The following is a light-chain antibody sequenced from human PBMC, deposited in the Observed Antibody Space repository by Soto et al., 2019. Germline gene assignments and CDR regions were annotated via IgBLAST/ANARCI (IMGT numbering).Light chain of an antibody. CDR3: QQRSSWPLT. CDR2: DAS. J-gene: IGKJ4*01. V-gene: IGKV3-11*01. Sequence: IVLTQSPDTLSLSPGERATLSCRASQSVRAYLAWYQQKPGQAPRLLIYDASNRATGIPARLSGSGSGTDFTLTISSLEPEDFAVYYCQQRSSWPLTFGGGTKVDIK. CDR1: QSVRAY.